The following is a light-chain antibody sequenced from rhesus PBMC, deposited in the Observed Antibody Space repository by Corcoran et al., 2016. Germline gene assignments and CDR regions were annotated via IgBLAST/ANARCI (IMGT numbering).Light chain of an antibody. CDR3: QQYNNWNT. J-gene: IGKJ1*01. Sequence: EIVMTQSPATLSLSPGARATLSCRASQSVSSLLAWYQQKPGQPPRHLIYYASNRATGIPDRFSGSGSGTDFNITISSLEPEDGGLYYCQQYNNWNTFGQGTKVEIK. CDR2: YAS. V-gene: IGKV3-35*01. CDR1: QSVSSL.